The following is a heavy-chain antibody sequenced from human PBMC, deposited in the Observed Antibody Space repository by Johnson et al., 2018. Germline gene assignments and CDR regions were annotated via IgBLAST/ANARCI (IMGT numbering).Heavy chain of an antibody. D-gene: IGHD5-12*01. CDR1: GGTFSSYA. Sequence: QVQLVQSGAEVKKPGSSVKVSCRASGGTFSSYAISWVRQAPGQGLEWMGGIIPMFGTANYAQKFQGRVTISADESTNTASMELSSLSAEDTAVYYCAGGSGYVFNYYYVMDGWGQGTTVTVSS. V-gene: IGHV1-69*12. CDR3: AGGSGYVFNYYYVMDG. CDR2: IIPMFGTA. J-gene: IGHJ6*02.